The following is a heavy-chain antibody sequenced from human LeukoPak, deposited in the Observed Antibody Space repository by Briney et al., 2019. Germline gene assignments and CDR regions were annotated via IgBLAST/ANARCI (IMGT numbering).Heavy chain of an antibody. CDR3: AKGDSSSVPQKGPDY. V-gene: IGHV1-2*02. CDR1: GYTFTGYY. Sequence: ASVKVSCKASGYTFTGYYMHWVRQAPGQGLEWMGWINPNSGGTNYAQKFQGRVTMTRDTPISTAYMELSRLRSDDTAVYYCAKGDSSSVPQKGPDYWGQGTLVTVSS. J-gene: IGHJ4*02. D-gene: IGHD6-13*01. CDR2: INPNSGGT.